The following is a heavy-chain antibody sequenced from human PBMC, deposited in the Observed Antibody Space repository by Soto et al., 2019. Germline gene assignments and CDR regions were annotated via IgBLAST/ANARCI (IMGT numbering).Heavy chain of an antibody. J-gene: IGHJ4*02. D-gene: IGHD1-7*01. V-gene: IGHV1-69*06. CDR2: IIPIFGTA. CDR1: GGTFSSYA. CDR3: ATEDTGTTQFDY. Sequence: GASVKVSCKASGGTFSSYAISWVRQAPGQGLEWMGGIIPIFGTANYAQKFQGRVTITADKSTSTAYMELSSLRSEDTAVYYCATEDTGTTQFDYWGQGTLVTVSS.